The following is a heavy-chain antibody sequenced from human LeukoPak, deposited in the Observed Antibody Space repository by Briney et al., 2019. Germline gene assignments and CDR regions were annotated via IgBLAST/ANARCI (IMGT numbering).Heavy chain of an antibody. CDR1: GYSFTTYW. J-gene: IGHJ2*01. Sequence: GESLKISCKGSGYSFTTYWIAWVRQMPGKGLEWMGIVYPGDSDSRYSPSFQGQVTISADKSINTAYLQWTSLKASDTAMYYCAGPANYGAWAHWYFDLWGRGTLVTVSS. CDR3: AGPANYGAWAHWYFDL. CDR2: VYPGDSDS. D-gene: IGHD4-17*01. V-gene: IGHV5-51*01.